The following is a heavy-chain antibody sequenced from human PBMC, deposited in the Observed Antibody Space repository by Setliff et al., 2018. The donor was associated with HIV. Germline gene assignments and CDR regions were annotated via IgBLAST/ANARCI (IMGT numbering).Heavy chain of an antibody. CDR1: DASISNYH. CDR3: ARGYNHPDYYYYYMDV. Sequence: PSETLSLTCTVSDASISNYHWSWIRQPPGKGLEWIGYIYYSGSTNYNPSLKSRVTISVDTSKNQFSLKLSSVTAADTAVYYCARGYNHPDYYYYYMDVWGKGTTVTVSS. J-gene: IGHJ6*03. D-gene: IGHD1-20*01. V-gene: IGHV4-59*01. CDR2: IYYSGST.